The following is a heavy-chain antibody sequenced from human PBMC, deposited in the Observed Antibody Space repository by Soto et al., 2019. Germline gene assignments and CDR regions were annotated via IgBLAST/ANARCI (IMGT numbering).Heavy chain of an antibody. J-gene: IGHJ3*02. CDR2: ISGSGGST. V-gene: IGHV3-23*01. CDR3: AKGPGGGPRQSDDFDI. D-gene: IGHD2-15*01. CDR1: GFPFSIYA. Sequence: GGSLRLSCAASGFPFSIYAMSLVRQAPGKGLEWVSAISGSGGSTYYADSVKGRFTISRDNSKNTLYLQMNSLRAEDTAVYYCAKGPGGGPRQSDDFDIWGQGTMVTXS.